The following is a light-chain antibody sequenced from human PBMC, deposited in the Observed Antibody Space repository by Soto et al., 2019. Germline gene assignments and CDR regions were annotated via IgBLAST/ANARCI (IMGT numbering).Light chain of an antibody. Sequence: QSVLTQPPSVSGAPGQRVTISCTGSSSNIGAGYDVHWYQQLPGTAPKLLIFDNSSRPSGVPDRFSGSKSATSASLAITGLQAEDEADYYCQSYDSSLSGAVFGGGTKLTVL. CDR2: DNS. J-gene: IGLJ2*01. CDR3: QSYDSSLSGAV. V-gene: IGLV1-40*01. CDR1: SSNIGAGYD.